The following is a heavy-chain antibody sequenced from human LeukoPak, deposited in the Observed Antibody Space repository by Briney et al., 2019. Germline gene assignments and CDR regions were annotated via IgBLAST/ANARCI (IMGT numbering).Heavy chain of an antibody. CDR3: ARDTYGGYDLEYYYYYMDV. CDR2: IYYSGST. V-gene: IGHV4-59*12. CDR1: GGSISSYY. Sequence: PSETLSLTCSVSGGSISSYYWSWIQQPPGKGLEWIGYIYYSGSTNYNPSLKSRVTTSVDTSQNQFSLKLSSVTAADTAVYYCARDTYGGYDLEYYYYYMDVWGKGTTVTVSS. D-gene: IGHD5-12*01. J-gene: IGHJ6*03.